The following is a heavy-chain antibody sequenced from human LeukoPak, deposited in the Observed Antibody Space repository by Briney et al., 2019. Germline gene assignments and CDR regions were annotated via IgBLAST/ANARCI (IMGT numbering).Heavy chain of an antibody. Sequence: PGESLKISCKGSGYSFSNYWIGWVRQMPGKGLEWMGIIYPGDSDIRYSPSFQGQVTISADTSISTAYLQWSSLKISDSAIYYCARGAPFDYWGQGTLVTVSS. CDR3: ARGAPFDY. CDR2: IYPGDSDI. J-gene: IGHJ4*02. D-gene: IGHD2/OR15-2a*01. V-gene: IGHV5-51*01. CDR1: GYSFSNYW.